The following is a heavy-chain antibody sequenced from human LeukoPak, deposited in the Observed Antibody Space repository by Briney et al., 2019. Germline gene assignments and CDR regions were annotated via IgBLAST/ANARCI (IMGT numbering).Heavy chain of an antibody. V-gene: IGHV1-18*01. CDR3: ARGGRIWFGELLSDWFDP. CDR1: GYTFTSYG. J-gene: IGHJ5*02. Sequence: ASVKVSCKASGYTFTSYGISWVRQAPGQGLEWMGWISTYNGNTNYAQKLQGRVTMTTDTSTSTAYMELRRLRSDDTAVYYCARGGRIWFGELLSDWFDPWGQGTLVTVSS. D-gene: IGHD3-10*01. CDR2: ISTYNGNT.